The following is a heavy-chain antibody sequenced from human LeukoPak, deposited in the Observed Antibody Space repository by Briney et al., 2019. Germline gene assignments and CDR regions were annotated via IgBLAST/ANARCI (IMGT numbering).Heavy chain of an antibody. V-gene: IGHV4-39*07. CDR1: GGSISSSSYY. J-gene: IGHJ3*02. D-gene: IGHD3-9*01. Sequence: PSETLSLTCTVSGGSISSSSYYWGWIRQPPGKGLEWIGEINHSGSTNYNPSLKSRVTISVDTSKNQFSLKLSSVTAADTAVYYCARVIRYFDWLIAFDIWGQGTMVTVSS. CDR2: INHSGST. CDR3: ARVIRYFDWLIAFDI.